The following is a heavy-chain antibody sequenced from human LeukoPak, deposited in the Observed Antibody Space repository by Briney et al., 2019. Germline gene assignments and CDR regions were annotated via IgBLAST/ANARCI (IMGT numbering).Heavy chain of an antibody. V-gene: IGHV1-2*02. Sequence: SVKVSCKASGYTFTGYYMHWVRQAPGQGLEWMGWINPNSGDTNYAQKFQGRVTMTRDTSISTAYMDLSRLRSDDTAVYYCVRDGAFDIWGQGTMVTVSS. J-gene: IGHJ3*02. CDR2: INPNSGDT. CDR1: GYTFTGYY. CDR3: VRDGAFDI.